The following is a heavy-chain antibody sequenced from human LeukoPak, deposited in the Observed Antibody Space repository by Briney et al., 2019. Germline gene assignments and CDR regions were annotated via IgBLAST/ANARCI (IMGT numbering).Heavy chain of an antibody. Sequence: PSETLSLTCAVYGGSFSGYYWSWIRQPPGKGLEWIGEINHSGSTNYNPSPKSRVTISVDTSKNQFSLKLSSVTAADTAVYYCARLGFLYGSGSYYRDWGQGTLVTVSS. V-gene: IGHV4-34*01. D-gene: IGHD3-10*01. CDR1: GGSFSGYY. CDR3: ARLGFLYGSGSYYRD. J-gene: IGHJ4*02. CDR2: INHSGST.